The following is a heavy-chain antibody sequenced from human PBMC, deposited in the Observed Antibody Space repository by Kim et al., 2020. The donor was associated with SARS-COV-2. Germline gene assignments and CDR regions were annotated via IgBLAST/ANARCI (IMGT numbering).Heavy chain of an antibody. CDR3: AKGRNQSPKVMITFGD. CDR1: GFTFSSYA. J-gene: IGHJ4*02. D-gene: IGHD3-16*01. CDR2: ISGSGGST. V-gene: IGHV3-23*01. Sequence: GGSLRLSCAASGFTFSSYAMSWVRQAPGKGLEWVSAISGSGGSTYYADSVKGRFTISRDNSKNTLYLQMNSLRAEDTAVYYCAKGRNQSPKVMITFGDWDQGTLVTVSS.